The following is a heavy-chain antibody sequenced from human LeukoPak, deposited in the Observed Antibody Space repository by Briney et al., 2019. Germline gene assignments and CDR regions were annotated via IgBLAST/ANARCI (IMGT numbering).Heavy chain of an antibody. Sequence: PGRSLRLSCAASGFTFSSYAMHWVRQAPGKGLEWVAVISYDGSNKYYADSVKGRFTISRDNSKNTLYLQTNSLRAEDTAVYYCARDPEMATIPKYYFDYWGQGTLVTVSS. CDR3: ARDPEMATIPKYYFDY. J-gene: IGHJ4*02. CDR2: ISYDGSNK. V-gene: IGHV3-30*04. CDR1: GFTFSSYA. D-gene: IGHD5-24*01.